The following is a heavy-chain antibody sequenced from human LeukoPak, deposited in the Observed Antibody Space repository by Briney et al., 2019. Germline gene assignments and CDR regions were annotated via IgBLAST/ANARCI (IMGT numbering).Heavy chain of an antibody. CDR2: IYYSGST. V-gene: IGHV4-31*03. CDR1: GGSISSGGYY. J-gene: IGHJ4*02. CDR3: ARVPINIFGVVMDYYFDY. Sequence: SQTLSLTCTVSGGSISSGGYYWIWIRQHPGTGLEWIGYIYYSGSTYYNPSLKSRVTISVDTSKNQFSLKLSPVTAADTAVYYCARVPINIFGVVMDYYFDYWGQGTLVTVSS. D-gene: IGHD3-3*01.